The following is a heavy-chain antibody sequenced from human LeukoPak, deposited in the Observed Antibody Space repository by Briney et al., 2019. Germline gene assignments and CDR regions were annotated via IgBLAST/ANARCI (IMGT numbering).Heavy chain of an antibody. CDR2: INSDGSEG. D-gene: IGHD6-6*01. V-gene: IGHV3-7*03. J-gene: IGHJ3*01. CDR3: ARSSYSSSSSV. Sequence: GGSLRLSCAVSGFTFSGFWMSWSRQAPGKGLGWVASINSDGSEGYYADVVKGRFTISRDNAKNSLYLQINSLRAEDTAVYYCARSSYSSSSSVWGQGTMVSVSS. CDR1: GFTFSGFW.